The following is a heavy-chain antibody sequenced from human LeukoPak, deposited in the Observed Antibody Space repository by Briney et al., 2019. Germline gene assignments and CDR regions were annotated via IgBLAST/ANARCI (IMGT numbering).Heavy chain of an antibody. Sequence: GGSLRLSCAASGFTFITYAMTWVRQAPGKGLEWVSAISGSGSSTYYAGSVKGRFTISRDNSKNTLYLQMNSLRAEDTAVYYCAKPLPYCSSTSCYKSGNFDYWGQGTLVTVSS. CDR1: GFTFITYA. J-gene: IGHJ4*02. D-gene: IGHD2-2*02. CDR3: AKPLPYCSSTSCYKSGNFDY. CDR2: ISGSGSST. V-gene: IGHV3-23*01.